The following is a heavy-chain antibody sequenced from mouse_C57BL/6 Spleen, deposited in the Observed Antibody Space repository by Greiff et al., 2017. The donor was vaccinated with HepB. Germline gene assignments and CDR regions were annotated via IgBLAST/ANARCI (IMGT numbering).Heavy chain of an antibody. V-gene: IGHV1-26*01. CDR2: INPNNGGT. CDR1: GYTFTDYY. D-gene: IGHD3-2*02. Sequence: EVKLQQSGPELVKPGASVKISCKASGYTFTDYYMNWVKQSHGKSLEWIGDINPNNGGTSYNQKFKGKATLTVDKSSSTAYMELRSLTSEDSAVYYCAWGRLQAAMDYWGQGTSVTVSS. CDR3: AWGRLQAAMDY. J-gene: IGHJ4*01.